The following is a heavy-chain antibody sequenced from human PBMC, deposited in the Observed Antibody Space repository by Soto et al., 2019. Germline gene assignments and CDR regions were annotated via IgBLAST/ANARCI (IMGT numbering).Heavy chain of an antibody. CDR1: GYTFTGYY. CDR2: TNPNSGGT. D-gene: IGHD4-17*01. CDR3: ARGPIDYGDYDARGNNTYVGLFHWFDP. Sequence: ASVKVSCKASGYTFTGYYMHWVRQAPGQGLEWMGWTNPNSGGTNYAQKFQGWVTMTRDTSISTAYIELSRLRSDDTAVYYCARGPIDYGDYDARGNNTYVGLFHWFDPWGQGTLVTVSS. J-gene: IGHJ5*02. V-gene: IGHV1-2*04.